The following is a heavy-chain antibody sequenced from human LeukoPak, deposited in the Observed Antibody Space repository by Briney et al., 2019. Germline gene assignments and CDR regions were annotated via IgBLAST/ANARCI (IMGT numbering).Heavy chain of an antibody. D-gene: IGHD3-22*01. CDR1: GFTFSTYA. V-gene: IGHV3-23*01. Sequence: GGSLRLSCAASGFTFSTYAMSWVRQAPGKGLAWVASVKSDGAGTHYADSVKGRFTISRDNSKNILYLQMNSLRAEDTAIYYCARCTTASSGWCNWLDPWGQGTLVTVSS. CDR2: VKSDGAGT. CDR3: ARCTTASSGWCNWLDP. J-gene: IGHJ5*02.